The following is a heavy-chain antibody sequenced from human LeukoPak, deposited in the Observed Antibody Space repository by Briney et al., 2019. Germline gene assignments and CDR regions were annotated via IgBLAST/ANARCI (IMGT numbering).Heavy chain of an antibody. V-gene: IGHV3-23*01. D-gene: IGHD3-10*02. CDR3: AELGITMIGGV. CDR1: GFSFSNYG. Sequence: AGTLRLSCAASGFSFSNYGLNWGRQAPAPGQEWVSGIICSGCTTYYPDSVKGRFTIARDNAKNSLYLQMNSLRAEDTAVYYCAELGITMIGGVWGKGTTVTISS. J-gene: IGHJ6*04. CDR2: IICSGCTT.